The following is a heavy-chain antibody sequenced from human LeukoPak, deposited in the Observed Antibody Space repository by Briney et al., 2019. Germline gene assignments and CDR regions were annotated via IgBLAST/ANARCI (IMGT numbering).Heavy chain of an antibody. CDR2: ISGSGGST. J-gene: IGHJ4*02. CDR1: GFTFSSYA. CDR3: AKGAELRFLEWLSNPKYYFDY. Sequence: GGSLRLSCAASGFTFSSYAMSWVRQAPGKGLELVSAISGSGGSTYYADSVKGRFTISRDNSKNTLYLQMNSLRAEDTAVYYCAKGAELRFLEWLSNPKYYFDYWGQGTLVTVSS. D-gene: IGHD3-3*01. V-gene: IGHV3-23*01.